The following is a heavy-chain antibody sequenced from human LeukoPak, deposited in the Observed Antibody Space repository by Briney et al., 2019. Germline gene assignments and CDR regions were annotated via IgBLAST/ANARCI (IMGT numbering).Heavy chain of an antibody. CDR3: AKDYYDYIWGSFSGDAFDI. V-gene: IGHV3-30*02. Sequence: AGGSLRLSCAASGFTFSSYGMHWVRQAPGKGLEWVAVIWYDGSNKYYADSVKGRFTISRDNSKNTLYLQMNSLRAEDTAVYYCAKDYYDYIWGSFSGDAFDIWGQGTMVTVSS. J-gene: IGHJ3*02. CDR2: IWYDGSNK. CDR1: GFTFSSYG. D-gene: IGHD3-16*01.